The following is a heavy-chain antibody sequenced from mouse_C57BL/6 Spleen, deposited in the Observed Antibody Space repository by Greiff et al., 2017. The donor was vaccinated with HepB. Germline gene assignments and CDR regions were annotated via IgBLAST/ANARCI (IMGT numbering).Heavy chain of an antibody. CDR2: ITPSSVCT. J-gene: IGHJ2*01. V-gene: IGHV1-7*01. CDR1: GYTFTSYW. D-gene: IGHD1-1*01. Sequence: VQLQQSGAELAKPGASVKLSCKASGYTFTSYWMHWVKQRPGQGLEWVGYITPSSVCTKYNQKFKAKPTLTADKSASTAYMQLSSLTDEDYAGYHCARVDYDGSRHYFDYWGQGTTLTVSS. CDR3: ARVDYDGSRHYFDY.